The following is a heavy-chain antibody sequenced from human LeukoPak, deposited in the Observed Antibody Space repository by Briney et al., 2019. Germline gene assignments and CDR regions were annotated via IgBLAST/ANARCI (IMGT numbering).Heavy chain of an antibody. CDR3: AGVPLGYCSGGSCQTSYGMDV. J-gene: IGHJ6*02. Sequence: SETLSLTCTVSGGSISSYYWSWIRQPPGKGLEWIGYIYYSGSTNYNPSLKSRVTISVDMSKNQFSLKLSSVTAADTAVYYCAGVPLGYCSGGSCQTSYGMDVWGQGTTVTVSS. V-gene: IGHV4-59*08. CDR1: GGSISSYY. CDR2: IYYSGST. D-gene: IGHD2-15*01.